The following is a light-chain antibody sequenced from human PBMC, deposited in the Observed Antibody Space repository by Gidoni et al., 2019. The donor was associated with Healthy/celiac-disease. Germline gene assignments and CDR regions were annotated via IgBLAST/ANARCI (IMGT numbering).Light chain of an antibody. Sequence: QSALTQPPSASGSPGQSVTIPCTGTSSDVGGYNYVSWYQQHPGKAPKLMIYEVSKRPSGVPDRFSGSKSGNTASLTVSGLQAEDEADYYCSSYAGSNIGVFGGGTKLTV. CDR2: EVS. J-gene: IGLJ2*01. V-gene: IGLV2-8*01. CDR1: SSDVGGYNY. CDR3: SSYAGSNIGV.